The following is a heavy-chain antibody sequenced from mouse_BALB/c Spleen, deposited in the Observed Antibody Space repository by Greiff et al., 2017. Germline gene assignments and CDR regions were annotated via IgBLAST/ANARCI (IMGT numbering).Heavy chain of an antibody. CDR3: ARGGYGYYAMDY. CDR2: ISYSGST. J-gene: IGHJ4*01. Sequence: EVQLQESGPGLVKPSQSLSLTCTVTGYSITSDYAWNWIRQFPGNKLEWMGYISYSGSTSYNPSLKSRISITRDTSKNQFFLQLNSVTTEDTATYYCARGGYGYYAMDYWGQGTSVTVSS. CDR1: GYSITSDYA. D-gene: IGHD1-2*01. V-gene: IGHV3-2*02.